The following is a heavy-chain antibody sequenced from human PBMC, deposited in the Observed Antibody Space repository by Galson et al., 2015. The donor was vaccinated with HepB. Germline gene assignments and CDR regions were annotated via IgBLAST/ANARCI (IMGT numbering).Heavy chain of an antibody. J-gene: IGHJ3*02. CDR2: IYPGDSDT. CDR1: GYSFTTYW. Sequence: QSGAEVKKPGESLKISFNGSGYSFTTYWIGWVRQMPGKGLEWMGIIYPGDSDTTYSPSFQGQVTISADKSISTAYLQWSSLKASDTAMYYCSRQRSRDGYNFARYAFDIWGQGTMVTVSS. V-gene: IGHV5-51*03. D-gene: IGHD5-24*01. CDR3: SRQRSRDGYNFARYAFDI.